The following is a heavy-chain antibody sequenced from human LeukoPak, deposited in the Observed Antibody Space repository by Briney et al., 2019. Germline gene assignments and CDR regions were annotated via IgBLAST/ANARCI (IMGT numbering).Heavy chain of an antibody. CDR3: ARDYCSSASCDAYYYYYMDV. Sequence: GASVKVSCKASGYTFTSYGISLVRQAPGQGLEGMGWISAYNGNTNYAQKLQGRVTMTTDTSTSTAYMELRSLRSDDTAVYYCARDYCSSASCDAYYYYYMDVWGKGTTVTVSS. CDR1: GYTFTSYG. CDR2: ISAYNGNT. V-gene: IGHV1-18*01. D-gene: IGHD2-2*01. J-gene: IGHJ6*03.